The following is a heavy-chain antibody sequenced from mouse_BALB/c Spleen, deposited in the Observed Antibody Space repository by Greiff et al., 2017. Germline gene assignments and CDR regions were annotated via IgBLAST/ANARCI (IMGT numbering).Heavy chain of an antibody. CDR3: ARDLNYRYPFAY. D-gene: IGHD2-14*01. CDR1: GFTFSDYY. V-gene: IGHV5-4*02. CDR2: ISDGGSYT. J-gene: IGHJ3*01. Sequence: EVKLMESGGGLVKPGGSLKLSCAASGFTFSDYYMYWVRQTPEKRLEWVATISDGGSYTYYPDSVKGRFTISRDNAKNNLYLQMSSLKSEDTAMYYCARDLNYRYPFAYWGQGTLVTVSA.